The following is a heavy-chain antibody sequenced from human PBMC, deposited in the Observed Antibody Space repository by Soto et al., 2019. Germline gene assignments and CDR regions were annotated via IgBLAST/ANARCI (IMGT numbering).Heavy chain of an antibody. D-gene: IGHD2-2*03. CDR3: AKSSRVGYCSSTSCRDY. V-gene: IGHV3-23*01. CDR1: GFTFSSYA. CDR2: ISGSGGST. Sequence: EVQLLESGGGLVQPGGSLRLSCAASGFTFSSYAMSWVRQAPGKGLEWVSAISGSGGSTYYADSVKGRFTISRDNSKNTLYLQMSSLRAEDTAVYYCAKSSRVGYCSSTSCRDYWGQGTLVTVSS. J-gene: IGHJ4*02.